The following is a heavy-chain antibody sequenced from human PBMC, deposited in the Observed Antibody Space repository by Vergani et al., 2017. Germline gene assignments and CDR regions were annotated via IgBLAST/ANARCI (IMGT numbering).Heavy chain of an antibody. Sequence: QLQLQESGPGLVKPSETLSLTCTVSGGSISSSSYYWGWIRQPPGKGLEWIGSIYHSGSTYYNPSLKSRVTISVDTSKNQFSLKLSSVTAADTAVYYCARFNIVVVPAAQEGRAFDIWGQGTMVTVSS. CDR2: IYHSGST. J-gene: IGHJ3*02. CDR1: GGSISSSSYY. V-gene: IGHV4-39*07. CDR3: ARFNIVVVPAAQEGRAFDI. D-gene: IGHD2-2*01.